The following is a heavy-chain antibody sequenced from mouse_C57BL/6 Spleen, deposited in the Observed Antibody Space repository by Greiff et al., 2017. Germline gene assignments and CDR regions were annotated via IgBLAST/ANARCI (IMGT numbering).Heavy chain of an antibody. CDR1: GYTFTDHI. CDR2: IYPVSGET. CDR3: GRGRIYYGYDGGYYYAMDY. Sequence: QVQLKQSGAELASPGASVTLSCKASGYTFTDHIMNWVKKRPGQGLEWIGRIYPVSGETNYNQKFMGKATFSVDRSSSTVYMVLNSLTSEDPAVYYCGRGRIYYGYDGGYYYAMDYWGQGTSVTVSS. J-gene: IGHJ4*01. D-gene: IGHD2-2*01. V-gene: IGHV1-11*01.